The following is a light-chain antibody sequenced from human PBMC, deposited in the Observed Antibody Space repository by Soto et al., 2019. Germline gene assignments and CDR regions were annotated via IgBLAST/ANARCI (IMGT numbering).Light chain of an antibody. CDR3: NSYTSRSTYV. CDR1: TSDVGNYNY. J-gene: IGLJ1*01. CDR2: EVT. Sequence: ALTQPASVSGSPGQSITISCTGTTSDVGNYNYVSWYQHHPGKAPKLMIYEVTNRPSGVSNRFSGSKSGNTASLTISGLQAEDEADYYCNSYTSRSTYVFGTGTKVIVL. V-gene: IGLV2-14*01.